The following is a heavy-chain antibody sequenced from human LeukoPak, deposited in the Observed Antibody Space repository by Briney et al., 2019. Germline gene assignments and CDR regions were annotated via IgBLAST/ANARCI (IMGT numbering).Heavy chain of an antibody. V-gene: IGHV1-69*04. D-gene: IGHD5-18*01. CDR3: ARGRGSRTGYNGDYLDY. J-gene: IGHJ4*02. CDR2: IIPILGIA. CDR1: GGTFSSYA. Sequence: ASVKVSCKASGGTFSSYAISWVRQAPGQGLEWMGRIIPILGIANYAQKFQGRVTITADRSTSTGYMDVAGLRSEDTAVYYCARGRGSRTGYNGDYLDYWGQGTLVTVSS.